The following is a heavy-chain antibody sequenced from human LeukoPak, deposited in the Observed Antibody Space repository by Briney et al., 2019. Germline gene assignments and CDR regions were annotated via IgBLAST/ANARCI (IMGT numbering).Heavy chain of an antibody. J-gene: IGHJ4*02. V-gene: IGHV3-48*01. Sequence: GGSLRLSCAASGFTFSSYSMNWVRQAPGKGLEWVSYISSSSSTIYYADSVKGRFTISRDNSKNTVYLQMNSLRAEDTAVYYCARERSWGSLYYWGQGILVTVSS. CDR1: GFTFSSYS. D-gene: IGHD7-27*01. CDR3: ARERSWGSLYY. CDR2: ISSSSSTI.